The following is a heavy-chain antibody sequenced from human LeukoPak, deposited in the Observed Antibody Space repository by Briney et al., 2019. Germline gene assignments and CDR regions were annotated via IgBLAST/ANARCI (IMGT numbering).Heavy chain of an antibody. Sequence: SETLSLTCTVSGGSISSSSYYWGWIRQPPGKGLEWIGNIYYSGSTYYNPSLKSRVTISLDTSKNQFSLTLSSVTAADTAVYYCASDEHHDYGDYGAFDYWGQGTLVTVSS. V-gene: IGHV4-39*07. CDR3: ASDEHHDYGDYGAFDY. D-gene: IGHD4-17*01. CDR2: IYYSGST. CDR1: GGSISSSSYY. J-gene: IGHJ4*02.